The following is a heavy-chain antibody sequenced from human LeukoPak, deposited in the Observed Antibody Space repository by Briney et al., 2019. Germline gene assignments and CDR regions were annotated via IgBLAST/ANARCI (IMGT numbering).Heavy chain of an antibody. V-gene: IGHV3-30*18. CDR3: AKYSNYGDHEDWFDP. J-gene: IGHJ5*02. Sequence: GGSLRLSCAASGFTFSSYAMHWVRQAPGKGLEWVAVISYDGSNKYYADSVKGRFTISRDNSKNTLYLQMNSLRAEDTAVYYCAKYSNYGDHEDWFDPWGQGTLVTVSS. CDR2: ISYDGSNK. CDR1: GFTFSSYA. D-gene: IGHD2-21*02.